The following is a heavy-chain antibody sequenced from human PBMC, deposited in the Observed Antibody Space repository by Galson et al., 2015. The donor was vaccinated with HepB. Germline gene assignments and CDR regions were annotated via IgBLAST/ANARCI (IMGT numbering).Heavy chain of an antibody. J-gene: IGHJ3*02. CDR1: GFTFSSYA. Sequence: SLRLSCAAPGFTFSSYAMSWVRQAPGKGLEWVSAISGSGGNTYYADSVKGRFTISRDNSKNTLYLQMNSLRAEDTAVYYCAKVGRGENYGGVRGAFDIWGQGTMVTVSS. CDR2: ISGSGGNT. V-gene: IGHV3-23*01. CDR3: AKVGRGENYGGVRGAFDI. D-gene: IGHD4-23*01.